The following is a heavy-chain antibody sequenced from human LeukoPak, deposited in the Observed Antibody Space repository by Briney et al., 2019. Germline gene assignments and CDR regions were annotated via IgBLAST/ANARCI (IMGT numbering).Heavy chain of an antibody. CDR2: IRYDGSNK. J-gene: IGHJ4*02. Sequence: PGGSLRLSCAASGFTFSSYGMHWARQAPGEGLEWVAFIRYDGSNKYYADSVKGRFTISRDNSKNTLYLQMNSLRAEDTAVYYCAKDAVGAIDFDYWGQGTLVTVS. CDR3: AKDAVGAIDFDY. V-gene: IGHV3-30*02. D-gene: IGHD1-26*01. CDR1: GFTFSSYG.